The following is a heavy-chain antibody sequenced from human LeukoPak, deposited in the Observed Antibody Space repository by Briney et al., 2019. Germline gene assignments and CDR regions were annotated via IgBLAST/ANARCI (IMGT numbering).Heavy chain of an antibody. J-gene: IGHJ4*02. Sequence: SVKVSCKASGGTFSSYAISWVRQAPGQGLEWMGGIIPIFGTVNYAQKFQGRVTITADKSTSTAYMELSRLRSDDTAVYYCARGTIDTGSDYWGQGTLVTVSS. V-gene: IGHV1-69*06. CDR1: GGTFSSYA. CDR2: IIPIFGTV. CDR3: ARGTIDTGSDY. D-gene: IGHD2-8*01.